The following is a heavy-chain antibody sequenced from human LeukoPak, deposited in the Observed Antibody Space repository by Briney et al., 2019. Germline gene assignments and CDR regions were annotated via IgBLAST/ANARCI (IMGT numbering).Heavy chain of an antibody. CDR2: IKQDGSEK. CDR1: GFIFSTYW. V-gene: IGHV3-7*01. CDR3: ARDVGEYSRSSGFDY. D-gene: IGHD6-6*01. J-gene: IGHJ4*02. Sequence: PGGSLRLSCAASGFIFSTYWMSWVRQAPGKGLEWVANIKQDGSEKYYVDSVKGRFTISRDNAKNSLYLQMNSLRAEDTAVYYCARDVGEYSRSSGFDYWGQGILVTVSS.